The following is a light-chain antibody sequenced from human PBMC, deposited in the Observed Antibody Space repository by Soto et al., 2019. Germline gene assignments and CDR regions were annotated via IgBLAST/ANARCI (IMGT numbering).Light chain of an antibody. V-gene: IGLV2-14*01. CDR3: SSYTSSSTKV. CDR2: DVS. CDR1: SSDVGGYNY. J-gene: IGLJ2*01. Sequence: ALTQPASVSGSPGQSITLSCTGTSSDVGGYNYVSWYQQHPGKAPKLMIYDVSNRPSGVSNRFSGSKSGNTASLTISGLQAEDEADYYCSSYTSSSTKVFGGGTQLTVL.